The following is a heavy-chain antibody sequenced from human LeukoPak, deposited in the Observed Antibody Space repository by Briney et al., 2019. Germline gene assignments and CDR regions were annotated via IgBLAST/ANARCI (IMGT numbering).Heavy chain of an antibody. CDR1: GFTFSNYG. D-gene: IGHD1/OR15-1a*01. V-gene: IGHV3-30*03. CDR2: ISYDGSNK. J-gene: IGHJ4*02. Sequence: GGSLRLSCAASGFTFSNYGMHWVRQAPGKGLEWVAVISYDGSNKYYADSVKGRFTISRDNSKNTLYLQMNSLRAEDTAVYYCALGEQYGPDFWGQGTLVTVSS. CDR3: ALGEQYGPDF.